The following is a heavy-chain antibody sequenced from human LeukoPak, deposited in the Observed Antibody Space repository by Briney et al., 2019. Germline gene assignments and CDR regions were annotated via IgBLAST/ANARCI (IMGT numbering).Heavy chain of an antibody. V-gene: IGHV3-30*18. Sequence: GGSLRLSCAASGFTFSSYGVHWVRQAPGKGLEWVAFISYDGSNKYYADSVKGRFTISRDNSKSTLYLQMNSLRAEDTAVYYCAKEADSTGYHEYFHHWGQGTLVTVSS. D-gene: IGHD3-22*01. CDR3: AKEADSTGYHEYFHH. J-gene: IGHJ1*01. CDR1: GFTFSSYG. CDR2: ISYDGSNK.